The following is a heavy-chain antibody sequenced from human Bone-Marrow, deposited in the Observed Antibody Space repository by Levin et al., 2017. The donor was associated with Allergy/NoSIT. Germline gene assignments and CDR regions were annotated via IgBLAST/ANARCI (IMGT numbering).Heavy chain of an antibody. D-gene: IGHD7-27*01. J-gene: IGHJ4*02. V-gene: IGHV3-48*01. CDR2: ITTTSRTI. CDR1: GFIFKTSD. CDR3: ATDESGDEDFDY. Sequence: GGSLRLSCGASGFIFKTSDMNWVRQAPGKGLEWISFITTTSRTISYADSVKGRFTVSRDNPKNSLYLDMNSLRAEDTAVYYCATDESGDEDFDYWGQGTLVTVSS.